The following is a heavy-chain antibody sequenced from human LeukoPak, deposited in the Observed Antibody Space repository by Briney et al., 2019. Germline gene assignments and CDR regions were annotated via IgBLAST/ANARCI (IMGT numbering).Heavy chain of an antibody. V-gene: IGHV3-23*01. J-gene: IGHJ4*02. CDR3: AKGLPGFGDLLDVWNY. CDR2: ISPPGDIT. D-gene: IGHD3-10*01. Sequence: GGSLRLSCAASGFHFSTHGMNWVRQAPGKGLEWVSGISPPGDITYYADSVMGRFTISRDNRKNTVSLQMNSLRAEDTALYYCAKGLPGFGDLLDVWNYWGQGILVTVSS. CDR1: GFHFSTHG.